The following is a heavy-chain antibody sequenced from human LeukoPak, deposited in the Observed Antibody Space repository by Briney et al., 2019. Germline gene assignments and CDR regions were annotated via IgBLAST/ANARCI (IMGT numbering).Heavy chain of an antibody. CDR3: VRLGRDGYTYGAAY. J-gene: IGHJ1*01. CDR1: GYIFDAYS. V-gene: IGHV3-20*03. D-gene: IGHD5-24*01. Sequence: PGGSLRLSSAGAGYIFDAYSMRWVRQGPGIGLEWGSGINWNGGSTDYAASVKGRGTISRDNAKTALYLEMNSLRVEDTAFYYCVRLGRDGYTYGAAYWGQGALVTVSS. CDR2: INWNGGST.